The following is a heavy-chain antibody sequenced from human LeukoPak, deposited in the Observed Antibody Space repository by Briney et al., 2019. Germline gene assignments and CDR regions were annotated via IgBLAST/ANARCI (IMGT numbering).Heavy chain of an antibody. Sequence: GGSLRLSCAASGFTFSSYSMNWVRQAPGKGLEWVSSISSSSSNIYYADSLKGRFTISRDNSKNTLYLQMNRLRAEDTAVYYCARRAGAYSHPYDYWGQGTLVTVSS. CDR1: GFTFSSYS. CDR2: ISSSSSNI. D-gene: IGHD4/OR15-4a*01. V-gene: IGHV3-21*04. CDR3: ARRAGAYSHPYDY. J-gene: IGHJ4*02.